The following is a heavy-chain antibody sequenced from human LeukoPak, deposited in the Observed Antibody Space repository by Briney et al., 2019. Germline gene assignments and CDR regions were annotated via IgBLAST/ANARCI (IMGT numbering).Heavy chain of an antibody. CDR3: AKVIFRYSSMGGYGMDV. J-gene: IGHJ6*02. D-gene: IGHD5-18*01. V-gene: IGHV3-23*01. Sequence: GGSLRLSCAASGFTFSSYAMSWVRQAPGKRLEWVSAISGSGGSTYYADSVKGRFTISRDNSKNTLYLQMNSLRAEDTAVYYCAKVIFRYSSMGGYGMDVWGQGTTVTVSS. CDR2: ISGSGGST. CDR1: GFTFSSYA.